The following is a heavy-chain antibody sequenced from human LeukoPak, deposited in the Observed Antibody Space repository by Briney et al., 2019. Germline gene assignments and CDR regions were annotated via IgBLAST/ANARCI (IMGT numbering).Heavy chain of an antibody. CDR3: AKIRNYDFDY. CDR2: IRYDGSSK. D-gene: IGHD1-7*01. Sequence: GGSLRLSCAASGFTFSSYDMHWVRQAPGKGLEWVAFIRYDGSSKYYPDSVKGRFTISRDNSKNTLYLQMNSLRPEDTAVYYCAKIRNYDFDYWGQGTLVTVSS. V-gene: IGHV3-30*02. CDR1: GFTFSSYD. J-gene: IGHJ4*02.